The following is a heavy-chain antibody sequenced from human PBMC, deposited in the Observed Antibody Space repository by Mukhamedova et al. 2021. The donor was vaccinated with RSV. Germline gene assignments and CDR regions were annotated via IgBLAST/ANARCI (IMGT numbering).Heavy chain of an antibody. CDR3: ARGRTPTYGFPFDY. Sequence: GLEWMGMIFPGDADTKYSESFQGQVTISVDTSSSISYLQWDTLKASDSATYYCARGRTPTYGFPFDYWGRGTLFTVSS. CDR2: IFPGDADT. V-gene: IGHV5-51*01. J-gene: IGHJ4*02. D-gene: IGHD3-10*01.